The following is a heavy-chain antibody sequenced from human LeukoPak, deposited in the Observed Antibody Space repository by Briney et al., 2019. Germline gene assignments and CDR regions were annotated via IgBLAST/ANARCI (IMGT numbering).Heavy chain of an antibody. CDR1: GYTFNSYG. V-gene: IGHV1-18*01. D-gene: IGHD3-22*01. J-gene: IGHJ4*02. CDR3: ARMVYYYDSSGYYPDY. CDR2: ISAYNGNT. Sequence: GASVKVSCKASGYTFNSYGISWVRQAPGQGLELKGWISAYNGNTNYAQKLQGRVTMTTDTSASTAYMELGSLGSDDTAVYYCARMVYYYDSSGYYPDYWGQGTLVSVSS.